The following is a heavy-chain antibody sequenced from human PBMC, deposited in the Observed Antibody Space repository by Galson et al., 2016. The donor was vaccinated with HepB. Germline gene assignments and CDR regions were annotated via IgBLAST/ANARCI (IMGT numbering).Heavy chain of an antibody. D-gene: IGHD3-22*01. CDR2: IVPILGIT. J-gene: IGHJ5*02. Sequence: SVKVSCKASGGTFSSSAIGWVRQAPGQGLEWMGRIVPILGITNYAQRFQGRVTITADKSTNTAYMELSSLRSEDTAVYYCARAVRGSLLSDPWGQGTLVTVSS. CDR1: GGTFSSSA. V-gene: IGHV1-69*04. CDR3: ARAVRGSLLSDP.